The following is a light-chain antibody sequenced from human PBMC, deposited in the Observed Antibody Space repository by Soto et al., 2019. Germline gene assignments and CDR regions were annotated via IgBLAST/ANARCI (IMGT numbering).Light chain of an antibody. V-gene: IGKV1-5*03. Sequence: DIRMTQSRSTLSAAVGDRVTIICRASQSISTWLSWYQQKPGKAHKVLIYKASNLQSGVSSRFSGSGSGTELTLTISSLQPDNCATYYCQDYTSWTLGQGTNVDIK. CDR2: KAS. J-gene: IGKJ1*01. CDR1: QSISTW. CDR3: QDYTSWT.